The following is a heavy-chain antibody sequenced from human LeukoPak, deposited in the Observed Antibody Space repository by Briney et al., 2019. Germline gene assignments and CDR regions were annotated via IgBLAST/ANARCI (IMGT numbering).Heavy chain of an antibody. V-gene: IGHV4-4*02. CDR3: ARARYYDSSGPEYYYYYMDV. Sequence: SGTLSLTCAVSGGSISSSNWWSWVRQPPGKGLEWIGEIYHSGSTNYNPSLKSRVTISVDKSKNQFSLKLSSVTAADTAVYYCARARYYDSSGPEYYYYYMDVWGKGTTVTVSS. CDR1: GGSISSSNW. D-gene: IGHD3-22*01. J-gene: IGHJ6*03. CDR2: IYHSGST.